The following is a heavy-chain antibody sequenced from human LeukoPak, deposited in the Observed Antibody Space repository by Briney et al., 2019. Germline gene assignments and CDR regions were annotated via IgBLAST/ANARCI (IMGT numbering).Heavy chain of an antibody. CDR3: AGARGWEFSS. V-gene: IGHV3-7*01. CDR2: IQQDGSVQ. J-gene: IGHJ5*02. Sequence: GGSLRLSCAASRFIFSTYWMGWVRQAPGKGLEWVATIQQDGSVQHYLDSVKGRFTISRDNGKNSLYLQMNTLRAEDTAVYYCAGARGWEFSSWGQGTLVTVSS. CDR1: RFIFSTYW. D-gene: IGHD1-26*01.